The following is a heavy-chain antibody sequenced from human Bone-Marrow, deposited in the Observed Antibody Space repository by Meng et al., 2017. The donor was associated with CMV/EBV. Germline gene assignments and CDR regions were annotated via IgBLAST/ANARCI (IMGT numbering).Heavy chain of an antibody. CDR2: IIPILGIA. V-gene: IGHV1-69*02. D-gene: IGHD2-2*01. Sequence: SVKVSCKASGGTFSSYTISWVRQAPGQGLEWMGRIIPILGIANYAQKFQGRVTITADKSTSTAYMELSSLRSEDTAVYYCARVEGYCSSTSCYGWFDPWGQGTLATVSS. J-gene: IGHJ5*02. CDR1: GGTFSSYT. CDR3: ARVEGYCSSTSCYGWFDP.